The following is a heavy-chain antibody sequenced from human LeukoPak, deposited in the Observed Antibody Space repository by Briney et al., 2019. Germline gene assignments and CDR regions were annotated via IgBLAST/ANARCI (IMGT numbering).Heavy chain of an antibody. J-gene: IGHJ6*03. CDR3: ARDPYSGNYGAYYYYYMDV. Sequence: GGSLRLSCAASGFTFSSYNMNWVHQAPGKGLERVSSITSSSTYIYYADSVRGRFTISRDNAKNPLYLQMNSLRAEDTAVYFCARDPYSGNYGAYYYYYMDVWGKGTTVTISS. D-gene: IGHD1-26*01. CDR1: GFTFSSYN. CDR2: ITSSSTYI. V-gene: IGHV3-21*01.